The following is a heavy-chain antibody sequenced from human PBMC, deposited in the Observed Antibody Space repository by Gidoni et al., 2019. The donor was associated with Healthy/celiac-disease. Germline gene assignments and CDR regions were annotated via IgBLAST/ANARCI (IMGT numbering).Heavy chain of an antibody. CDR2: INHSGST. Sequence: QVQLQQWGAGLLKPSETLSLTCAVYGGSFSGYYWNWIRQPPGKGLEWIGEINHSGSTNYNPSLKSRVTISVDTSKNQFSLKLSSVTAADTAVYYCARDGVGYCSGGSCSRRLFDYWGQGTLVTVSS. CDR1: GGSFSGYY. D-gene: IGHD2-15*01. CDR3: ARDGVGYCSGGSCSRRLFDY. V-gene: IGHV4-34*01. J-gene: IGHJ4*02.